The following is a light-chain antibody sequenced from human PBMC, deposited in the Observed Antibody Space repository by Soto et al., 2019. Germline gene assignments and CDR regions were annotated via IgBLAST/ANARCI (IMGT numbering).Light chain of an antibody. CDR3: CAYVGARSDV. CDR1: NNL. Sequence: QSVLTQPASVSGSPGQSITISCTGTNNLVSWYQQHPGKAPKVVVYEGTKRPSGVSNRFSGSNSGGTASLTISGLQAKDEASYFCCAYVGARSDVFGPGTKVTGL. CDR2: EGT. V-gene: IGLV2-23*01. J-gene: IGLJ1*01.